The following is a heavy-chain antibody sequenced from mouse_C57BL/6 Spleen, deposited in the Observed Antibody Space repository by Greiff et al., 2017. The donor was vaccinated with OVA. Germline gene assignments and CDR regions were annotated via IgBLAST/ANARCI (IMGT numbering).Heavy chain of an antibody. D-gene: IGHD2-4*01. Sequence: EVKLMESGEGLVKPGGSLKLSCAASGFTFSSYAMSWVRQTPEKRLEWVAYISSGGDYIYYADTVKGRFTISRDNARNTLYLQMSSLKSEDTAMYYCTRDAGDYDGYFDYWGQGTTLTVSS. J-gene: IGHJ2*01. CDR2: ISSGGDYI. CDR1: GFTFSSYA. CDR3: TRDAGDYDGYFDY. V-gene: IGHV5-9-1*02.